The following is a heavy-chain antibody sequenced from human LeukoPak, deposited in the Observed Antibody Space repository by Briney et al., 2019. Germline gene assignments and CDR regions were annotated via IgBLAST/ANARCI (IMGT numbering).Heavy chain of an antibody. D-gene: IGHD3-10*01. CDR1: GGSISRDGYY. J-gene: IGHJ4*02. CDR3: VRDPSAMVFDY. V-gene: IGHV4-61*09. Sequence: SETLSLTCTGSGGSISRDGYYWSWIRQPAGKGLEWIGQIYSSGNTNYNPSLKNRVTISVDTSRNQFFLNLRSVTAADRAIYYCVRDPSAMVFDYWGQGILVTVSS. CDR2: IYSSGNT.